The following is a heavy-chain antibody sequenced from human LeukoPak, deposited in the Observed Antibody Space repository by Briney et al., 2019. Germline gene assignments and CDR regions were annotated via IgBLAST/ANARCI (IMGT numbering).Heavy chain of an antibody. CDR1: GGTFSSYA. J-gene: IGHJ4*02. Sequence: GSSVKVSCKASGGTFSSYAISWVRQAPGQGLEWMGGIIPIFGTANYAQKFQGRVTITADESTSTAYMELSSLRSEDTAVYYCARGAQSLLWFGEPLIYFDYWGQGTLVTVSS. CDR3: ARGAQSLLWFGEPLIYFDY. D-gene: IGHD3-10*01. V-gene: IGHV1-69*01. CDR2: IIPIFGTA.